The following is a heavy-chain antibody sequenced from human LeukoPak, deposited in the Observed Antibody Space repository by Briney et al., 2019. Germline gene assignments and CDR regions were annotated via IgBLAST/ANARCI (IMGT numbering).Heavy chain of an antibody. Sequence: SETLSLTCTVSGYSISSGYYWGWIRQPPGKGLEWIGSIYHSGSTYYNPSLKSRVTISVDTSKNQFSLKLSSVTAADTAVYYCARRYSYGMDVWGQGTTVTVSS. D-gene: IGHD5-18*01. V-gene: IGHV4-38-2*02. CDR3: ARRYSYGMDV. CDR2: IYHSGST. J-gene: IGHJ6*02. CDR1: GYSISSGYY.